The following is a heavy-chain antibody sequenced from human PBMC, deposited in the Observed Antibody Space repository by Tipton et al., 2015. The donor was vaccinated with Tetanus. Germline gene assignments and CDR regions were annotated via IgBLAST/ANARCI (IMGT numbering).Heavy chain of an antibody. V-gene: IGHV4-59*01. CDR2: IYYSGST. Sequence: TLSLTCTVSGGSISSCYWSWIRQPPGKGLEWIGYIYYSGSTNYNPSLKSRVTISVDTSKNQFSLKLSSVTAADTAVYYCARERITMVRGVIRRAFDIWGQGTMVTVSS. D-gene: IGHD3-10*01. CDR1: GGSISSCY. CDR3: ARERITMVRGVIRRAFDI. J-gene: IGHJ3*02.